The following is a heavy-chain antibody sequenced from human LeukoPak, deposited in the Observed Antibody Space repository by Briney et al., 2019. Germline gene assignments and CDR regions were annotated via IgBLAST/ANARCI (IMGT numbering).Heavy chain of an antibody. J-gene: IGHJ4*02. CDR1: GGTFSSYA. CDR2: INPNSGGT. Sequence: ASVKVSCKASGGTFSSYAISWVRQAPGQGLEWMGRINPNSGGTNYAQKFQGRVTMTRDTSISTAYMELSRLRSDDTAVYYCARAVLAHGVVATKDYWGQGTLVTVSS. D-gene: IGHD5-12*01. V-gene: IGHV1-2*06. CDR3: ARAVLAHGVVATKDY.